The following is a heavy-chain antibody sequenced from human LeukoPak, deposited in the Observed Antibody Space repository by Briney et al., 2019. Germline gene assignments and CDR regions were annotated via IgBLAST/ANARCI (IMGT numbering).Heavy chain of an antibody. Sequence: SETLSLTCTVSGGSISSYYWSWLRQPPGNGLEWIGYIYYSGSTNYNPSLKSRVTISVDTSKNQFSLKLSSVTAADTAVYYCARTYYDPETDWFDPWGQGTLVTVSS. CDR1: GGSISSYY. CDR3: ARTYYDPETDWFDP. D-gene: IGHD3-22*01. J-gene: IGHJ5*02. CDR2: IYYSGST. V-gene: IGHV4-59*01.